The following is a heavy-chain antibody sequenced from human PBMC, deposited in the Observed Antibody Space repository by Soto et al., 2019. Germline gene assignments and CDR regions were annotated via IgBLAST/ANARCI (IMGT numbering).Heavy chain of an antibody. CDR3: AKGEMDTIRNSFDP. Sequence: GSLRLSCVTSAFSLTSCSMSWVRQTPGKGLEWVSALSRSGGATYYADSVKGRFTISRDTSTNTLYLQMSNLRAEDTAIYYCAKGEMDTIRNSFDPWGQGTLVTVSS. CDR1: AFSLTSCS. CDR2: LSRSGGAT. D-gene: IGHD5-18*01. J-gene: IGHJ5*02. V-gene: IGHV3-23*01.